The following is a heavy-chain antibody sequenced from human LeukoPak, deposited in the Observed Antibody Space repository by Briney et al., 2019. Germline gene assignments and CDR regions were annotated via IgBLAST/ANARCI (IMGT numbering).Heavy chain of an antibody. CDR1: GFTFSSYA. CDR2: ISGSDDTP. V-gene: IGHV3-23*01. Sequence: PGGSLRLSCAASGFTFSSYAMSWVRQAPGKGLEWVSAISGSDDTPYYADSVKGRFTISRDSSKNTLYLQMNSLRAEDTAVYYCARDLGSGSLRGFDYWGQGTLVTVSS. J-gene: IGHJ4*02. CDR3: ARDLGSGSLRGFDY. D-gene: IGHD1-26*01.